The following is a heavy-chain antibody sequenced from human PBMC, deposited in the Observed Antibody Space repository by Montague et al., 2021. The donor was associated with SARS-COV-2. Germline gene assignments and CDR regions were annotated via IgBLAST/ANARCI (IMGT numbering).Heavy chain of an antibody. CDR1: GFTFSDYY. J-gene: IGHJ3*02. D-gene: IGHD1-26*01. CDR2: IYSGGSST. Sequence: SLRLSCAASGFTFSDYYMSWIRQAPGKGLEWVSAIYSGGSSTFYADSVKGRSTISRDNSKNRLYLQMNSLRAEDTAVYYCAKSAWGVKDAFDIWGQGTMVTVSS. CDR3: AKSAWGVKDAFDI. V-gene: IGHV3-23*03.